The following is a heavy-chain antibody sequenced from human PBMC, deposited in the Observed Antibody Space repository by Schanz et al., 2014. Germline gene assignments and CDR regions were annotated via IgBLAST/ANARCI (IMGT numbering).Heavy chain of an antibody. Sequence: QVQLVESGGGLVKPGGSLRLSCAASGFTFSDYYMTWMRQAPGKGLEWVSSLTGSGGGTYYADSVRGRFAISRDNSKNTVYLQMNSLRAEDTAVYYCARSRGFDSIFDFWGRGTLVTVSS. CDR3: ARSRGFDSIFDF. CDR2: LTGSGGGT. J-gene: IGHJ4*02. CDR1: GFTFSDYY. D-gene: IGHD5-12*01. V-gene: IGHV3-11*04.